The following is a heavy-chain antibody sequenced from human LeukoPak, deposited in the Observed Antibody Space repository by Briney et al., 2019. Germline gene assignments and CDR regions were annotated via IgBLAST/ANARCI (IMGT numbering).Heavy chain of an antibody. CDR1: GGSISSGGYS. J-gene: IGHJ5*02. D-gene: IGHD4-11*01. CDR2: IYHSGST. Sequence: SETLSLTFAVSGGSISSGGYSWSWIRQPPGKGLEWIGYIYHSGSTYYNPSLKSRVTISVDRSKNQFSLKLSSVTAADTAVYYCARGRTVNWFDPWGQGTLVTVSS. CDR3: ARGRTVNWFDP. V-gene: IGHV4-30-2*01.